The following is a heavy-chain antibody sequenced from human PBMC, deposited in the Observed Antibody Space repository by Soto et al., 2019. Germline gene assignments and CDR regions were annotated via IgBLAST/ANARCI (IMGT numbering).Heavy chain of an antibody. V-gene: IGHV3-30-3*01. Sequence: QVQLVESGGGVVQPGRSLRLSCAASGFTVSSFAVHWVRQAPGKGLEWVAVMSDDGSDKNYGDSVQGRFTISRDNSKNTLYLQMNSVRGEDTADYYCARDLFDDRAAGYGMDVWGQGTTVTVCS. D-gene: IGHD3-9*01. J-gene: IGHJ6*02. CDR2: MSDDGSDK. CDR1: GFTVSSFA. CDR3: ARDLFDDRAAGYGMDV.